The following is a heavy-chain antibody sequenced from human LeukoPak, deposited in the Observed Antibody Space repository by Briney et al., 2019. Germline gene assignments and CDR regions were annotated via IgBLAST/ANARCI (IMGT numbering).Heavy chain of an antibody. CDR2: IIPILGIA. D-gene: IGHD6-13*01. J-gene: IGHJ4*02. CDR3: ASYRDSSSRKIDY. Sequence: GASVKVSCKASGYTFTGYYMHWVRQAPGQGLEWMGRIIPILGIANYAQKFQGRVTITADKSTSTAYMELSSLRSEDTAVYYCASYRDSSSRKIDYWGQGTLVTVSS. V-gene: IGHV1-69*02. CDR1: GYTFTGYY.